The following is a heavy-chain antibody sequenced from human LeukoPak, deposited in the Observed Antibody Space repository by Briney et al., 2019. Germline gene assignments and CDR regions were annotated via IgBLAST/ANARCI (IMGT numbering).Heavy chain of an antibody. Sequence: GRSLRLSCAASGFTFSRYAMHWVRQAPGKGLEWVAVISYDGSNKYYADSVKGRFTISRDNSKNTLYLQMNSLRAEDTAVYYCARDHVEMATSSHYFDYWGQGTLVTVSS. D-gene: IGHD5-24*01. CDR1: GFTFSRYA. V-gene: IGHV3-30*04. CDR3: ARDHVEMATSSHYFDY. J-gene: IGHJ4*02. CDR2: ISYDGSNK.